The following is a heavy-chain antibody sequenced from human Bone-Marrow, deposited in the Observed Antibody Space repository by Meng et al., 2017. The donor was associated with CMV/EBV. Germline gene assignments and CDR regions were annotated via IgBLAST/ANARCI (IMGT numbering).Heavy chain of an antibody. D-gene: IGHD6-19*01. CDR1: GGSFSGYY. J-gene: IGHJ4*02. Sequence: CAVDGGSFSGYYWSWIRQPPGKGLEWIGEINHSGSTNYNPSLKSRVTISVDTSKNQFSLKLSSVTAADTAVYYCARAPDSSGWPLFDYWGQGTLVTVSS. CDR3: ARAPDSSGWPLFDY. V-gene: IGHV4-34*01. CDR2: INHSGST.